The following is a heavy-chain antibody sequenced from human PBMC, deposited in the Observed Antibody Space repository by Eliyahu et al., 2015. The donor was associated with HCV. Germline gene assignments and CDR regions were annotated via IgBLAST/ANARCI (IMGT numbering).Heavy chain of an antibody. CDR3: ATADFWSGYFPGDYYGMDV. V-gene: IGHV3-23*01. CDR1: GFTFSSYA. Sequence: EVQLLESGGGLVQPGGSLRLSCAASGFTFSSYAMSWVRQAPGKGLEWVSAISGSGGSTYYADSVKGRFTISRDNSKNTLYLQMNSLRAEDTAVYYCATADFWSGYFPGDYYGMDVWGQGTTVTVSS. CDR2: ISGSGGST. J-gene: IGHJ6*02. D-gene: IGHD3-3*01.